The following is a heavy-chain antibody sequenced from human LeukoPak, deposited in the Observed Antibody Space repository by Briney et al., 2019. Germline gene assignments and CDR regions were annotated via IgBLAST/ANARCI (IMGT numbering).Heavy chain of an antibody. J-gene: IGHJ1*01. CDR2: IKSKTDGGTI. CDR3: TTVGGDYYESSLYFQH. Sequence: GGSLRLSCAASGFTFSHAWMTWVRQAPGKGLEWVGRIKSKTDGGTIDYAAPVKGRFTISRDDSKNTLYLQMNSLKTEDTAVYYCTTVGGDYYESSLYFQHWGQGTLVTVSS. D-gene: IGHD3-22*01. V-gene: IGHV3-15*01. CDR1: GFTFSHAW.